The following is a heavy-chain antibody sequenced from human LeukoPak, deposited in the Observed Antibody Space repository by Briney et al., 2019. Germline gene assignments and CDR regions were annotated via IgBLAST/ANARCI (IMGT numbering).Heavy chain of an antibody. J-gene: IGHJ4*02. D-gene: IGHD6-19*01. Sequence: SETLSLTCTVSGGSISSSSHYWGWIRQPPGKGLEWIRSIYYTGDTYYNPSLKSRVTISVDTSQNQFSLKLSSVTAADTAVYYCARRRGTGWYYFDFWGQGTLVTVSS. CDR2: IYYTGDT. CDR3: ARRRGTGWYYFDF. CDR1: GGSISSSSHY. V-gene: IGHV4-39*01.